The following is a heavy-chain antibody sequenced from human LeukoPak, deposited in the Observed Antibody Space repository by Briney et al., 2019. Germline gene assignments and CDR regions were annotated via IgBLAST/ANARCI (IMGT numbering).Heavy chain of an antibody. D-gene: IGHD2-15*01. CDR3: ARDPRRWRYFDL. CDR1: GFTFNNYW. V-gene: IGHV3-21*01. J-gene: IGHJ2*01. Sequence: PGGSLRLSCAASGFTFNNYWMNWVRQAPGKGLEWVSSISSSSSYIYYADSVKGRFTISRDNAKNSLYLQMNSLRAEDTAVYYCARDPRRWRYFDLWGRGTLVTVSS. CDR2: ISSSSSYI.